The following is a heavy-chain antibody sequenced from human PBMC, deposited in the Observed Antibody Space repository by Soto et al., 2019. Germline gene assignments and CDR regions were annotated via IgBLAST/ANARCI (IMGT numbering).Heavy chain of an antibody. J-gene: IGHJ4*02. D-gene: IGHD6-13*01. CDR3: ATSYGNAWYTY. CDR2: INHSGST. CDR1: GGSFSGYY. V-gene: IGHV4-34*01. Sequence: SETLSLTCAVYGGSFSGYYWSWIRQPPGKGLEWIGEINHSGSTNYNPSLKSRVTISVDRSKNQFTLQLTSVTVEDTAVYYCATSYGNAWYTYWGQGTQVTVS.